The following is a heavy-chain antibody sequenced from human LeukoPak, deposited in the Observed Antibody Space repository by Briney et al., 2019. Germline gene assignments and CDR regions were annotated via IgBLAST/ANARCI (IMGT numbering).Heavy chain of an antibody. CDR2: INPNSGGT. CDR1: GYTFTSNY. J-gene: IGHJ3*02. D-gene: IGHD3-3*01. V-gene: IGHV1-2*04. CDR3: ARCDWSGQNDAFDI. Sequence: ASVKVSCKASGYTFTSNYIHWVRQAPGQGLEWMGWINPNSGGTNYAQKFQGWVTMTRDTSISTAYMELSRLRSDDTAVYYCARCDWSGQNDAFDIWGQGTMVTVSS.